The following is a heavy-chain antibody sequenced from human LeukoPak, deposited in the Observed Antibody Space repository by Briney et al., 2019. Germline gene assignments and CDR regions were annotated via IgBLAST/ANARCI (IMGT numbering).Heavy chain of an antibody. Sequence: PGGSLRLSCLATGFTFSTSAMHWVRQAPGKGLEYVSAISSNGGSTYYADSVKGRFTISRDNSKNTLYLQMNSLRAEDTAVYYCAKDLHDIVVVVAATPYYYYGMDVWGQGTTVTVSS. CDR1: GFTFSTSA. CDR3: AKDLHDIVVVVAATPYYYYGMDV. CDR2: ISSNGGST. V-gene: IGHV3-64*04. D-gene: IGHD2-15*01. J-gene: IGHJ6*02.